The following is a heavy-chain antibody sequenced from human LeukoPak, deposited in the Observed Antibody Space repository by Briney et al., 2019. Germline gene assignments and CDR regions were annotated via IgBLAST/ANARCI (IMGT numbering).Heavy chain of an antibody. CDR3: ARESSGWYALDY. D-gene: IGHD6-19*01. CDR1: GGSISSYY. J-gene: IGHJ4*02. V-gene: IGHV4-59*01. CDR2: IYYSGST. Sequence: SETLSLTCTVSGGSISSYYWSWIRQPPGKGLEWIGYIYYSGSTNYNPSLKSRVTISVDTSKNQFSLKLSSVTAADTAVYYCARESSGWYALDYWGQGTLVTVSS.